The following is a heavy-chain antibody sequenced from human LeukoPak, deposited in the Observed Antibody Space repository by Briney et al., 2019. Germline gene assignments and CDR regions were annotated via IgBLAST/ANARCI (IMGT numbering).Heavy chain of an antibody. D-gene: IGHD1-26*01. Sequence: GASVKVSCKASGYTFTAYYMHWVRQAPGQGLEWMGWINCGSGDTNYAQKFQGRVTVTRATSITTTYMEVTNLNSDDTALYYCVREARATADTWGQGTQVTVSS. CDR3: VREARATADT. V-gene: IGHV1-2*02. CDR1: GYTFTAYY. CDR2: INCGSGDT. J-gene: IGHJ5*02.